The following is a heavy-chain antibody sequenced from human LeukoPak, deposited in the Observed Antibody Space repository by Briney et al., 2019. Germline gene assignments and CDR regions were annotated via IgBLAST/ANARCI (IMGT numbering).Heavy chain of an antibody. V-gene: IGHV3-20*04. J-gene: IGHJ3*01. CDR1: GFKFDDYG. D-gene: IGHD3-10*01. Sequence: PGGSLSLSCAASGFKFDDYGMSWVRQVPGKGLEWVSGINWNGGSRGYADSVKGRFTISKDNSKNTLYLQMNSLRAEDTAVYYCAKDAWELDAFDVWGQGTMVTVSS. CDR2: INWNGGSR. CDR3: AKDAWELDAFDV.